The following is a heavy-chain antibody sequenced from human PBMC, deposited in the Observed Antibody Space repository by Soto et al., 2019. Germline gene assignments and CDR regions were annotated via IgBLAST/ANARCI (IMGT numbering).Heavy chain of an antibody. CDR2: ISYDGSNK. Sequence: GGSLRLSCAASGFTFSSYGMHWVRQAPGKGLEWVAVISYDGSNKYYADSVKGRFTISRDNSKNTLYLQMNSLRAEDTAVYYCAKDRGQEGGDYGKYWGQGTLVTVSS. J-gene: IGHJ4*02. D-gene: IGHD4-17*01. CDR3: AKDRGQEGGDYGKY. V-gene: IGHV3-30*18. CDR1: GFTFSSYG.